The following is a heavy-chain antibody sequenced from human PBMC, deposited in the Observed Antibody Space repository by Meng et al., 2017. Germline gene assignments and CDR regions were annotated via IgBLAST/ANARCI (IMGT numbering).Heavy chain of an antibody. V-gene: IGHV1-69*06. CDR1: GGTFSSYA. D-gene: IGHD6-19*01. CDR3: ARVSGSSGWTPSKPAAFDP. J-gene: IGHJ5*02. Sequence: SVKVSCKASGGTFSSYAISWVRQAPGQGLEWMGGIIPIFGTTKYAQEFQGRVTITADKSTSTAYMELSSLRSEDTAVYYCARVSGSSGWTPSKPAAFDPWGQGTLVTVS. CDR2: IIPIFGTT.